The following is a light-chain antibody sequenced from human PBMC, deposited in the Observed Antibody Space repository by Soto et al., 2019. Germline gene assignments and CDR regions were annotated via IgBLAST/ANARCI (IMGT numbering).Light chain of an antibody. CDR2: AAC. Sequence: EIVLTQSPGTLSLSPGERATLSCRASRFLSSRYVVWYQQKPGQAPRLLIYAACRRATGIPDRFSGSGSATEYTLTISRLEPEDSAVYYCQHQGTFGQGTKLEIK. CDR3: QHQGT. CDR1: RFLSSRY. V-gene: IGKV3-20*01. J-gene: IGKJ2*01.